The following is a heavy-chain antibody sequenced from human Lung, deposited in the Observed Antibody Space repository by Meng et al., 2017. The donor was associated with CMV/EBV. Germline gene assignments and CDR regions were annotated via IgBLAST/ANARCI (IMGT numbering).Heavy chain of an antibody. V-gene: IGHV1-3*01. Sequence: ASVKVSCKASGYTFTSYAMHWVRQAPGQRLEWMGWINAGKGNTKYSQKFQGRVTITRDTSASTAYMELSSLRSEDTAVYYCARGDDILTGFSFCAYWGQGTLVTVSS. D-gene: IGHD3-9*01. CDR2: INAGKGNT. CDR3: ARGDDILTGFSFCAY. J-gene: IGHJ4*02. CDR1: GYTFTSYA.